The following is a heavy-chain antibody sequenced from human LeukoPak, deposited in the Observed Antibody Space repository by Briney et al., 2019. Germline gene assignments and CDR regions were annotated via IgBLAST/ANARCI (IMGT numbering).Heavy chain of an antibody. Sequence: GGSLRLSCAASGFTVSSNYMNWVRQAPGKGLEWDSSISSSSSYIYYADSVKGRFTISRDNARNSLYLQMNTLRAEDTAVYSCARGADGVSSNSRGWFDPWGQGTLVTVSS. D-gene: IGHD2-15*01. CDR1: GFTVSSNY. CDR3: ARGADGVSSNSRGWFDP. CDR2: ISSSSSYI. J-gene: IGHJ5*02. V-gene: IGHV3-21*01.